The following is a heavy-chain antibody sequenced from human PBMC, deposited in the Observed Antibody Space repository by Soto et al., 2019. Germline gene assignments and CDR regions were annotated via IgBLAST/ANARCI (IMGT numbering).Heavy chain of an antibody. CDR1: GFTFSSYA. CDR3: AKDRPVYNWNRGWIDY. D-gene: IGHD1-1*01. J-gene: IGHJ4*02. CDR2: ISGSGGST. Sequence: EVQLLESGGGLVQPGGSLRLSCAASGFTFSSYAMSWVRQAPGKGLEWVSAISGSGGSTYYADYVKGRFTISRDNSKNTLYLQMNSLRAEDTAVYYCAKDRPVYNWNRGWIDYWGQGTLVTVSS. V-gene: IGHV3-23*01.